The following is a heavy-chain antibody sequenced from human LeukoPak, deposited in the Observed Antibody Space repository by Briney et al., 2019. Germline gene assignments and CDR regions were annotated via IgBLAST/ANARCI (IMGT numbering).Heavy chain of an antibody. CDR1: GFTVSSNY. Sequence: GGSLRLSCAASGFTVSSNYMSWVRQAPGKGLEWVSVIYSGGSTYYADSVKGRFTISRDNSKNTLSLQMNSLRAEDTSVYYCARGQRRHIDMAPSFDYWGQGTLVTVSS. J-gene: IGHJ4*02. CDR2: IYSGGST. D-gene: IGHD5-24*01. CDR3: ARGQRRHIDMAPSFDY. V-gene: IGHV3-66*01.